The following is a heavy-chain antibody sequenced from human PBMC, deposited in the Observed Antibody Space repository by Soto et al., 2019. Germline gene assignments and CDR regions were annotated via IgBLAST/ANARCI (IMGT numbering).Heavy chain of an antibody. CDR3: ARGQLLHYQYGLDV. Sequence: QVQLQESGPALVRPSDSLSLMCSVSGVPITTFYWSWIRQAPGKGLEYIVYIYYVGITHYNPALKSRVTISVDTANNEFSLKLRSVTAADTAAYYCARGQLLHYQYGLDVWGQGTTVIV. J-gene: IGHJ6*02. CDR1: GVPITTFY. CDR2: IYYVGIT. D-gene: IGHD3-10*01. V-gene: IGHV4-59*07.